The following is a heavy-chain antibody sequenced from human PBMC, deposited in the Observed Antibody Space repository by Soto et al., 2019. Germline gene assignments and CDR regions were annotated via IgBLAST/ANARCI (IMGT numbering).Heavy chain of an antibody. CDR1: GGTFSTYS. J-gene: IGHJ4*02. V-gene: IGHV1-69*06. D-gene: IGHD1-26*01. Sequence: QVQLVQSGAEVKKPGSSVKVSCKTSGGTFSTYSIVWVRQAPGEGLEWMGGIIPIFGTANYAQKFQDRVTITADKSTNTDFMELSSLKSEDTDMYYCASSSGNNYGVGTNYYFDYWGQGTLVTVSS. CDR2: IIPIFGTA. CDR3: ASSSGNNYGVGTNYYFDY.